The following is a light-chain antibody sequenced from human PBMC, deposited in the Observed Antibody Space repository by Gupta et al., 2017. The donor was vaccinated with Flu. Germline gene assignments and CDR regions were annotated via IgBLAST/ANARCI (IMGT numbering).Light chain of an antibody. V-gene: IGKV3-20*01. CDR1: QSVNSNC. Sequence: ERATLSCRASQSVNSNCLAWYQQKPRQAPRLLIYSASNRVTGIPDRFSGSGSETDFTLTISRLEPEDFALYYCQQCSNSPYTFGQGTKLEIK. J-gene: IGKJ2*01. CDR3: QQCSNSPYT. CDR2: SAS.